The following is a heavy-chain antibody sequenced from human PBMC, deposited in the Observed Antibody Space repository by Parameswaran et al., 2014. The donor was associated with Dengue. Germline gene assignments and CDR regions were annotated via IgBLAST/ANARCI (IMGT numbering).Heavy chain of an antibody. CDR2: IYYSGST. J-gene: IGHJ4*02. D-gene: IGHD3-10*01. Sequence: WIRQPQEGLEWIGSIYYSGSTYYNPSLKSRVTISVDTSKNQFSLKLSSVTAADTAVYYCARRGNYYGSGSYYIWGQGTLVTVSS. CDR3: ARRGNYYGSGSYYI. V-gene: IGHV4-39*01.